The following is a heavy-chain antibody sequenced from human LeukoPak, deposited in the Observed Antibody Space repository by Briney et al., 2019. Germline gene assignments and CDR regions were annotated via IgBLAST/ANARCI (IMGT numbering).Heavy chain of an antibody. CDR3: ARPADYCSGGSCYYYYGMDV. CDR1: GFTVNSNY. V-gene: IGHV3-66*04. CDR2: TYSGGST. D-gene: IGHD2-15*01. J-gene: IGHJ6*02. Sequence: PGGSLRLSCAVSGFTVNSNYMSWVRQAPGKGLEWVSVTYSGGSTYYADSVKGRFTISRDNSKNTLYLQMNSLRAEDTAVYYCARPADYCSGGSCYYYYGMDVWGQGTTVTVSS.